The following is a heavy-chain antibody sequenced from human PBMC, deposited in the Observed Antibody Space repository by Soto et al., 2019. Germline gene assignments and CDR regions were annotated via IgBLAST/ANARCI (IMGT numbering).Heavy chain of an antibody. Sequence: PSETLSLTCAVDGGTFSGYYWSWIRQPTGKGLEWIGEINHSGSTNYNPSLKSRVTISVDTSKNQFSLKLSSVTAADTAVYYCARGPGYCTNGVCYNYYYYYMDVWGKGTTVTVSS. J-gene: IGHJ6*03. D-gene: IGHD2-8*01. CDR3: ARGPGYCTNGVCYNYYYYYMDV. V-gene: IGHV4-34*01. CDR1: GGTFSGYY. CDR2: INHSGST.